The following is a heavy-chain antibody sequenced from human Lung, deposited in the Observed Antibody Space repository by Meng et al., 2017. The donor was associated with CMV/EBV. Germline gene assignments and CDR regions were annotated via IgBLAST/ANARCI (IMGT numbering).Heavy chain of an antibody. D-gene: IGHD6-19*01. CDR3: ASFPPPGKQWLVTDY. CDR2: IYHSGST. CDR1: GGSISSSNW. J-gene: IGHJ4*02. V-gene: IGHV4-4*02. Sequence: VRRQWSGPGLVKPSGTLSLTCAVSGGSISSSNWWSWVRQPPGKGLEWIGEIYHSGSTNYNPSLKSRVTISVDKSKNQFSLKLSSVTAADTAVYYCASFPPPGKQWLVTDYWGQGTLVTVSS.